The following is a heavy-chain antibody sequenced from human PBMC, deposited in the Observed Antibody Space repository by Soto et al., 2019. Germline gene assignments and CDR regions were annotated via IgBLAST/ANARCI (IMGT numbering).Heavy chain of an antibody. CDR1: GYTFINYA. D-gene: IGHD6-13*01. J-gene: IGHJ4*01. Sequence: ASVKVSCKTSGYTFINYAIHWVRQAPGQSLEWMGWINPDNGDTGHSQKFQGRVTITRYTSATTAYMELSSLRSEDTAVYYCARRLKGAWYHSFYYWG. V-gene: IGHV1-3*01. CDR3: ARRLKGAWYHSFYY. CDR2: INPDNGDT.